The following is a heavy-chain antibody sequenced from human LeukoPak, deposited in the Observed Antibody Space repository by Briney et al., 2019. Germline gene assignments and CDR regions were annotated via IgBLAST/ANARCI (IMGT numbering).Heavy chain of an antibody. J-gene: IGHJ5*02. V-gene: IGHV4-34*01. CDR2: INHSGST. D-gene: IGHD2-2*01. CDR1: GGSFSGYY. Sequence: SETLSLTCAVYGGSFSGYYWSWIRQPPGKGLEWIGEINHSGSTNYNPSLKSRVTISLDTSKNQFSLKLSSVTAADTAVYYCARGPTIIADYCSSTSCSHRRWFDPWGQGTLVTVSS. CDR3: ARGPTIIADYCSSTSCSHRRWFDP.